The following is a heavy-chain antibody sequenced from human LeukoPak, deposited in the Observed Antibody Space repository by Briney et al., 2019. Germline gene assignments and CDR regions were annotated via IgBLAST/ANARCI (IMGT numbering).Heavy chain of an antibody. CDR1: GFTFSSYG. CDR3: AKAKVVTAILYYFDY. CDR2: ISYDGSNK. Sequence: GGSLRLSCAASGFTFSSYGMHWVRQAPGKGLEWVAVISYDGSNKYYADSVKGRSTISRDNSKNTLYLQMNSLRAEDTAVYYCAKAKVVTAILYYFDYWGQGTLVTVSS. V-gene: IGHV3-30*18. D-gene: IGHD2-21*02. J-gene: IGHJ4*02.